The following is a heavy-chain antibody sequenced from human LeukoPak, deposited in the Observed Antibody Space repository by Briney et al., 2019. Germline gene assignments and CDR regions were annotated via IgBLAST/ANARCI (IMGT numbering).Heavy chain of an antibody. CDR3: ARDQGARIQLWVGGAFDI. CDR1: GFTFSSYG. V-gene: IGHV3-30*19. J-gene: IGHJ3*02. Sequence: GGSLRLSCAASGFTFSSYGMHWVRQAPGKGLEWVAVISYDGSNKYYADSVKGRFTISRDNSKNTLYLQMNSLRAEDTAVYYCARDQGARIQLWVGGAFDIWGQGTMVTVSS. D-gene: IGHD5-18*01. CDR2: ISYDGSNK.